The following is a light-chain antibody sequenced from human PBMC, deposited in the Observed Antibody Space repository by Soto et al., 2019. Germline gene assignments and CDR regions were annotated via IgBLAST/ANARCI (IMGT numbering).Light chain of an antibody. CDR2: EAS. J-gene: IGKJ1*01. V-gene: IGKV1-5*03. CDR1: QNIYTW. CDR3: QQYNTFWT. Sequence: DIQMTQYPATLSASIGYRLTITCRASQNIYTWLAWYQQKPGKAPKLLIYEASSLETGVPSRFSGSGSGTEFTLTISRLQPDDFATYSCQQYNTFWTFGQGTKVDIK.